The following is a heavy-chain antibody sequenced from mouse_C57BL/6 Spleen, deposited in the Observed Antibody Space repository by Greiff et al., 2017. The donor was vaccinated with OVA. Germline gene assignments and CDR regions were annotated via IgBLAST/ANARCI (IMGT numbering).Heavy chain of an antibody. CDR1: GYTFTSYW. Sequence: VQLQQSGAELAKPGASVKLSCKASGYTFTSYWMHWVKQRLGQGLEWIGYINPSSGYTKYNQKFKDKATLTADKSSSTAYMQLSSLTYEDSAVYYCASGDYDAWFAYWGQGTLVTVSA. D-gene: IGHD2-4*01. V-gene: IGHV1-7*01. CDR3: ASGDYDAWFAY. CDR2: INPSSGYT. J-gene: IGHJ3*01.